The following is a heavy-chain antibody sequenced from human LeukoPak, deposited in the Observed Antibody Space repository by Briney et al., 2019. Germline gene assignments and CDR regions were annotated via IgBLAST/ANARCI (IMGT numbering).Heavy chain of an antibody. V-gene: IGHV1-69*02. CDR1: GGTFSSYT. J-gene: IGHJ4*02. CDR3: AASEMTTVVPRGFDY. Sequence: SVKVSCKASGGTFSSYTISWVPQAPGQGLEWMGRHILLLEITNYAQKFQRRVTITAAKSTTTAYMELSRMRSEDTAVYYCAASEMTTVVPRGFDYWGQGTLVTVSS. D-gene: IGHD4-23*01. CDR2: HILLLEIT.